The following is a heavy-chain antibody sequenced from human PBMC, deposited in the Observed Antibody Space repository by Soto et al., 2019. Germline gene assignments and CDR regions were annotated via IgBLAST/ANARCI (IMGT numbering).Heavy chain of an antibody. CDR1: GFTFSTSW. Sequence: GGSLRLSCAASGFTFSTSWMHWVRQAPGKGLEWVAVISYDGSNKYYADSVKGRFTISRDNSKNTLYLQMNSLRAEDTAVYYCARDPWIQPRSRRIGMDVWGQGTTVTVSS. CDR2: ISYDGSNK. CDR3: ARDPWIQPRSRRIGMDV. V-gene: IGHV3-30-3*01. J-gene: IGHJ6*02. D-gene: IGHD5-18*01.